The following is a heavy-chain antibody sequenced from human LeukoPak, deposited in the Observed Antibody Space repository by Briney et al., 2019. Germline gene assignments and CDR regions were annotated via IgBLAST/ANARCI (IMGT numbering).Heavy chain of an antibody. CDR3: ARGRAGIAAAGFDY. CDR2: ISFDGGNK. V-gene: IGHV3-30-3*01. CDR1: GFPYSISP. D-gene: IGHD6-13*01. Sequence: PGRSLRLSCATSGFPYSISPMHCLRLAPEKPLDWVAVISFDGGNKFYADSVKGRFSISRENSKNTLYLQMNSLGLDDTAVYFCARGRAGIAAAGFDYWGQGTLVTVSS. J-gene: IGHJ4*02.